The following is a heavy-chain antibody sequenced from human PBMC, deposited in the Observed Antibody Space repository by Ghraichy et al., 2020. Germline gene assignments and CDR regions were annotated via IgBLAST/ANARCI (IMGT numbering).Heavy chain of an antibody. CDR2: IWYDGSNK. CDR1: GFTFSSYG. V-gene: IGHV3-30*02. J-gene: IGHJ4*02. CDR3: ATQMSMVRGVILSAGLDY. Sequence: GSLRLSCAASGFTFSSYGMHWVRQAPGKGLEWVAFIWYDGSNKYYADSVKGRFTISRDNSKNTLYLQMNSLRAEDTAVYYCATQMSMVRGVILSAGLDYWGQGTLVTVSS. D-gene: IGHD3-10*01.